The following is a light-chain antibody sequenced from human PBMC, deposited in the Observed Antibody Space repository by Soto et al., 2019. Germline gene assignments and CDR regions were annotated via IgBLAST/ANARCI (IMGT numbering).Light chain of an antibody. Sequence: QSVLTQPPSVSGSSGQSVAISCTGTSSDVGTYNRVSWYQQPPGTAPRLMNYDVSNRPSGVPDRFSGSKSGNTASLTISGLQAEDEADYYCSSYTSTSTYVFGTGTKVTVL. CDR2: DVS. CDR1: SSDVGTYNR. CDR3: SSYTSTSTYV. V-gene: IGLV2-18*02. J-gene: IGLJ1*01.